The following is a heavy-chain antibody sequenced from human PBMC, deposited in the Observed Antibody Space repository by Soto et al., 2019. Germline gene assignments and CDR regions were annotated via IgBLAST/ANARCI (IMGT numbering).Heavy chain of an antibody. J-gene: IGHJ4*02. CDR3: ARLGGGYYDSSYYYLFDY. V-gene: IGHV4-39*01. CDR2: IYYRGST. CDR1: GGTISSSSFY. D-gene: IGHD3-22*01. Sequence: ASETLSLTCTVSGGTISSSSFYWGWVRQPPGKGLEWIGSIYYRGSTYYNSSLKSRVTISVDTSKNQFSLNLNSVTAADTAVYYCARLGGGYYDSSYYYLFDYWGQGTLVTVSS.